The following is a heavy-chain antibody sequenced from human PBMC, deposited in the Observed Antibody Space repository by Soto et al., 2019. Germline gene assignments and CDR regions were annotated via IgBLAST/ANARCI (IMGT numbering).Heavy chain of an antibody. Sequence: ASVKVSCKVSGYTLTELSMHWVRQAPGKGLGWMGGFDPEDGETIYAQKFQGRVTMTEDTSTDTAYMELSSLRSEDTAVYYCATLHLKAYYYDSSGQLIDYWGQGTLVTVSS. D-gene: IGHD3-22*01. CDR1: GYTLTELS. J-gene: IGHJ4*02. CDR3: ATLHLKAYYYDSSGQLIDY. V-gene: IGHV1-24*01. CDR2: FDPEDGET.